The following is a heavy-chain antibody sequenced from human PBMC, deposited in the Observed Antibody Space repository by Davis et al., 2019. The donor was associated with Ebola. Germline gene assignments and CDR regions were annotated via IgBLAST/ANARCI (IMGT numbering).Heavy chain of an antibody. CDR1: GYTFANYR. CDR3: ARDLLAATPLDY. V-gene: IGHV1-18*01. J-gene: IGHJ4*02. D-gene: IGHD6-25*01. CDR2: ISAYNGNT. Sequence: ASVKVSCKASGYTFANYRISWVRQAPGQGLEWMGWISAYNGNTNYAQKLQGRVTMTTDTSTSTAYMELRSLRSDDTAVYYCARDLLAATPLDYWGQGTLVTVSS.